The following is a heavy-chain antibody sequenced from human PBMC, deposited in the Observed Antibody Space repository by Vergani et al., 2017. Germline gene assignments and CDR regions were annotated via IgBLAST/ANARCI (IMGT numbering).Heavy chain of an antibody. V-gene: IGHV4-61*02. Sequence: QVQLQESGPGLVKPSQTLSLTCSVSGGSISSGPYSWNWIRQPAGRGLEWIGRIYTSGSTDYNPSLQSRVTLSVDTSKNQFSLKLTSVTAADTAVYYCARVYSPDYCSNNNCYTFDYWGQGTLVTVSS. D-gene: IGHD2-2*02. CDR3: ARVYSPDYCSNNNCYTFDY. CDR2: IYTSGST. J-gene: IGHJ4*02. CDR1: GGSISSGPYS.